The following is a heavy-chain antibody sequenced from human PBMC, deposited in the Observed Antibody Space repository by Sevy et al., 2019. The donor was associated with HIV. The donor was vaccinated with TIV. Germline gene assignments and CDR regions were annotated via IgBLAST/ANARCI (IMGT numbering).Heavy chain of an antibody. CDR1: GFTFDDYG. D-gene: IGHD2-2*01. CDR3: AREPATPHQLPYFDY. Sequence: GGSLRLSCAASGFTFDDYGMSWVRQAPGKGLEWVSGINWNGGSTGYADSVKGRFTISRDNAKNSLYLQMNSLRAEDTALYYCAREPATPHQLPYFDYWGQGTLVTVSS. V-gene: IGHV3-20*04. CDR2: INWNGGST. J-gene: IGHJ4*02.